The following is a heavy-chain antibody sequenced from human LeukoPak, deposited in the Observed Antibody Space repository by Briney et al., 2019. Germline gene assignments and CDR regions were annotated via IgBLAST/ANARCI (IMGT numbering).Heavy chain of an antibody. CDR3: ARGEVYFDY. J-gene: IGHJ4*02. CDR2: INPGDSDT. Sequence: GESLKISCKVSGYTFISYWIGWVRQMPGRGLEWIGIINPGDSDTRYSPSFQGQVTISVDKSISTAYLQWSSLKASDTAMYYCARGEVYFDYWGQGTLVTVSS. CDR1: GYTFISYW. V-gene: IGHV5-51*01.